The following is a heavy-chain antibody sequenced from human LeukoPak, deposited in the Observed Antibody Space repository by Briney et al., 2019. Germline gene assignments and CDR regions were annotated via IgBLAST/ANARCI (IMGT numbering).Heavy chain of an antibody. D-gene: IGHD6-13*01. CDR3: ARERQQLGYYYGMDV. J-gene: IGHJ6*02. CDR1: GFTFSSYE. V-gene: IGHV3-48*03. CDR2: ISSSGSTI. Sequence: GGSLRLSCAASGFTFSSYEMNWVRQAPGKGLKWVSYISSSGSTIYYADSVKGRFTISRDNAKNSLYLQMNSLRAEDTAVYYCARERQQLGYYYGMDVRGQGTTVTVSS.